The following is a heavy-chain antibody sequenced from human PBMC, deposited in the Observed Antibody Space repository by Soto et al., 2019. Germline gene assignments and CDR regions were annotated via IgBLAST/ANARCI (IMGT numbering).Heavy chain of an antibody. V-gene: IGHV3-48*03. CDR2: ISSSGSTI. Sequence: EVQLVESGGGLVQPGGSLRLSCAASGFTFSSYEMNWVRQAPGKGLEWVSYISSSGSTIYYADSVKGRFTISRDNAKNSLYLQMNSLRAEDTAVYYCARALQGVITRNYYYYYGMDVWGQGTTVTVSS. D-gene: IGHD3-22*01. CDR3: ARALQGVITRNYYYYYGMDV. J-gene: IGHJ6*02. CDR1: GFTFSSYE.